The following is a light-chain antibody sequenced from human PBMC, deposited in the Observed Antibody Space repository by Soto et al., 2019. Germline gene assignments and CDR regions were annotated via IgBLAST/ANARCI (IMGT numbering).Light chain of an antibody. Sequence: ETVLTQSPGTLSLSPGERATLSCRASQSVYSSHLAWYQQKPGQAPRLLIYGAYTRATGVQARFSGSRSGPEFTLTIKSLQSEDFAIYYCKPYNNWPLTFGGGTKVDIK. V-gene: IGKV3-15*01. J-gene: IGKJ4*01. CDR1: QSVYSSH. CDR3: KPYNNWPLT. CDR2: GAY.